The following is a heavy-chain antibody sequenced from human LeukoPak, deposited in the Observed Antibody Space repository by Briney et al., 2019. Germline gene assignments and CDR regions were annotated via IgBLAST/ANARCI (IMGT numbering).Heavy chain of an antibody. J-gene: IGHJ4*02. CDR3: ARDLVAVAGTVY. D-gene: IGHD6-19*01. CDR1: GFTFSSYW. CDR2: INSDGSST. V-gene: IGHV3-74*01. Sequence: GGSLRLSCAASGFTFSSYWMHWVRQAPGKGLLWVSRINSDGSSTSYADSVKGRFTISRDNAKNTLYLQMNSLRAEDTAVYYCARDLVAVAGTVYWGQGTLVTVSS.